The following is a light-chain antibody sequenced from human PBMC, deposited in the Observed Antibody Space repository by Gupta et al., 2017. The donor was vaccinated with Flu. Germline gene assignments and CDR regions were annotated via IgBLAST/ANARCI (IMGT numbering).Light chain of an antibody. CDR1: SNDVGGYDS. CDR2: NVS. V-gene: IGLV2-14*01. J-gene: IGLJ2*01. CDR3: RSDTGIHALV. Sequence: QSALTPPASASESPGPTITISCTGTSNDVGGYDSVCWYQHQPAKTPKVMIYNVSNRPAGVASRLSGSKAGNAASRTIAGLQAEEEADYCCRSDTGIHALVFGGGTKLTVL.